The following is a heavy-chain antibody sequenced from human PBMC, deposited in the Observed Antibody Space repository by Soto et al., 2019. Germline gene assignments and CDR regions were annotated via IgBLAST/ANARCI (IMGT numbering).Heavy chain of an antibody. CDR3: AKGTGGSYYYDSSGSHDAFDI. D-gene: IGHD3-22*01. Sequence: PGGSLRLSCAASGFTFSSYAMSWVRQAPGKGLEWVSAISGSGGSTYYADSVKGRFTISRDNSKNTLYLQMNSLRAEDTAVYYCAKGTGGSYYYDSSGSHDAFDIWGQGTMVTVSS. V-gene: IGHV3-23*01. CDR2: ISGSGGST. J-gene: IGHJ3*02. CDR1: GFTFSSYA.